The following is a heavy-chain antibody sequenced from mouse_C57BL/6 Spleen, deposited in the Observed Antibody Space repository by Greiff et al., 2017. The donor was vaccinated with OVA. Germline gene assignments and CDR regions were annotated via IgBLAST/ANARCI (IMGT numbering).Heavy chain of an antibody. J-gene: IGHJ3*01. CDR3: ARDPDYDGPWFAY. D-gene: IGHD2-4*01. V-gene: IGHV3-6*01. CDR1: GYSITSGYY. Sequence: EVKLQESGPGLVKPSQSLSLTCSVTGYSITSGYYWNWIRQFPGNKLEWMGYISYDGSNNYNPSLKNRISITRDTSKNQFFLKLNSVTTEDTATYYCARDPDYDGPWFAYWGQGTLVTVSA. CDR2: ISYDGSN.